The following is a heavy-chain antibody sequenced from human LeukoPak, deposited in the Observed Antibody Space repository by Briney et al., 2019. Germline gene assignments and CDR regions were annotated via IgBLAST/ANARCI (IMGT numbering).Heavy chain of an antibody. V-gene: IGHV4-59*01. J-gene: IGHJ4*02. CDR1: GGSISSYY. CDR3: ARIYCSGGSCYIDY. D-gene: IGHD2-15*01. CDR2: IYYSGST. Sequence: SETLSLTCTVSGGSISSYYWSWIRQPPGKGLEWIGYIYYSGSTNYNPSLKSRVTTSVDTSKNQFSLKLSSVTAADTAVYYCARIYCSGGSCYIDYWGQGTLVTVSS.